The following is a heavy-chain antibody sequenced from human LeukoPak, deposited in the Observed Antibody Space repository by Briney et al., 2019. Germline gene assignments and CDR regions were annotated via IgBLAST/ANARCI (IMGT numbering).Heavy chain of an antibody. CDR3: AKAGYSSGWRNFDY. D-gene: IGHD6-19*01. Sequence: GGSLRLSCAASGFTFSSYAMHWVRQAPGKGLEWVAVILYDESAKYYADSVKGRFTVSRDNSKNMLYLQVNSLRAEDTAVYYCAKAGYSSGWRNFDYWGQGTLVTVLS. V-gene: IGHV3-30-3*01. CDR1: GFTFSSYA. J-gene: IGHJ4*02. CDR2: ILYDESAK.